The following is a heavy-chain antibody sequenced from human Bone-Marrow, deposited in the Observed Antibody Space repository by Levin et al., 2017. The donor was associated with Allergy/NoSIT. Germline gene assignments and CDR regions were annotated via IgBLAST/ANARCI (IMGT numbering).Heavy chain of an antibody. J-gene: IGHJ4*02. CDR2: ISYDGSNK. Sequence: LSLTCAASGFTFSSYAMHWVRQAPGKGLEWVAVISYDGSNKYYADSVKGRFTISRDNSKNTLYLQMNSLRAEDTAVYYCARDRHYDFWSGPLHWGQGTLVTVSS. CDR3: ARDRHYDFWSGPLH. D-gene: IGHD3-3*01. CDR1: GFTFSSYA. V-gene: IGHV3-30*04.